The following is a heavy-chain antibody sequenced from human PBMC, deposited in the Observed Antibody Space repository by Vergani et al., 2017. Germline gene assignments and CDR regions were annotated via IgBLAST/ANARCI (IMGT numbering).Heavy chain of an antibody. Sequence: EVQLVESGGGLVPPGRSLRLSCAASGFSFGDYAMTWVRQAPGKGREWVAFIRNKAYGGTTEYAASVKGRFTISRDDSKRLAYLQLSGLKTEDTAVYFCSRGRGYSFGYSDYRGQGTLVTVSS. CDR2: IRNKAYGGTT. CDR1: GFSFGDYA. CDR3: SRGRGYSFGYSDY. J-gene: IGHJ4*02. D-gene: IGHD5-18*01. V-gene: IGHV3-49*04.